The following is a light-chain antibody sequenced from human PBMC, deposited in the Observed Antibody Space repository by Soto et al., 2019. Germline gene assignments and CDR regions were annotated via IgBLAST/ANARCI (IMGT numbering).Light chain of an antibody. Sequence: EIVLTQSPGTLSLSPGERATLSCRAIQSVSNNYLAWYQQKPGQAPRLLIYGASSRATGIPDRFSGSGSGTDFTLTISSLEPEDFAVYYCQQRSNWPPWTFGQGTKVDIK. CDR2: GAS. CDR1: QSVSNNY. CDR3: QQRSNWPPWT. V-gene: IGKV3D-20*02. J-gene: IGKJ1*01.